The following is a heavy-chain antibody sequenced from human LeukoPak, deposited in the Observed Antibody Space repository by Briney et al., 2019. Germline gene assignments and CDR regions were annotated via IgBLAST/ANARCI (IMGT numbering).Heavy chain of an antibody. J-gene: IGHJ4*02. V-gene: IGHV4-59*01. CDR3: ARAYGGYSYGYTFDY. D-gene: IGHD5-18*01. Sequence: SETLSLTCTVCGGSISSYYWSWIRQPPGKGLEWIGYIYYSGSTNYNPSLKSRVTISVDTSKNQFSLKLSSVTAADTAVYYCARAYGGYSYGYTFDYWGQGTLVTVSS. CDR2: IYYSGST. CDR1: GGSISSYY.